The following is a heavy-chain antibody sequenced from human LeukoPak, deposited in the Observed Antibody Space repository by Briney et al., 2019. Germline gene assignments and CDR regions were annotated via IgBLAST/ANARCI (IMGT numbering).Heavy chain of an antibody. D-gene: IGHD2-21*02. V-gene: IGHV4-4*02. Sequence: SGTLSLTCAVSGDSISNSNWWSWVRQPPGKGLEWIGEISHSGSTNYHPSLKSRVIISIDKSENHFSLKLSSVTAADTAVYYCAKAVTATSGRFSLDYWGQGTLVTVSS. CDR2: ISHSGST. CDR3: AKAVTATSGRFSLDY. J-gene: IGHJ4*02. CDR1: GDSISNSNW.